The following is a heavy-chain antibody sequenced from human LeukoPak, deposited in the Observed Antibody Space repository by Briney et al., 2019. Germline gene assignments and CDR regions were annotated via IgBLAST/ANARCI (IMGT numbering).Heavy chain of an antibody. CDR1: GFTFDDYA. CDR2: ISWNSGSI. J-gene: IGHJ2*01. Sequence: GGSLRLSCAASGFTFDDYAMHWVRQAPGKGLEWVSGISWNSGSIGYADSVKGRFTISRDNAKNSLYLQMNSLRAEDTALYYCAKARPYYYDSSGYAGQWYFDLWGRGTLVTVSS. CDR3: AKARPYYYDSSGYAGQWYFDL. V-gene: IGHV3-9*01. D-gene: IGHD3-22*01.